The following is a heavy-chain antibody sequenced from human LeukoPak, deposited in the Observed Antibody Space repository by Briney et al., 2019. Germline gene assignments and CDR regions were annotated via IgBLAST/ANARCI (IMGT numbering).Heavy chain of an antibody. V-gene: IGHV2-70*01. J-gene: IGHJ5*02. CDR2: IDWDEDK. CDR1: GFSLSTSGMC. CDR3: ARGYDFWSGYNWFDP. D-gene: IGHD3-3*01. Sequence: SGPALVKPTQTLTLTCTFSGFSLSTSGMCVSWIRQPPGKALEWLALIDWDEDKYYSKSLKTRLTISKESSKKQVVLRMSKMDPVDTATYYCARGYDFWSGYNWFDPWGQGTLVTVSS.